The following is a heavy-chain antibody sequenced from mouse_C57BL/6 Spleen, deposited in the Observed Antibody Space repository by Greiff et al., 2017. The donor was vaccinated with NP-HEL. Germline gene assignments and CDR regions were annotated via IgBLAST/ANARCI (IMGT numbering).Heavy chain of an antibody. CDR1: GYTFTSYW. D-gene: IGHD3-2*02. CDR2: IDPSDSYT. CDR3: ARSGSSDWFAY. J-gene: IGHJ3*01. Sequence: QVQLQQPGAELVMPGASVKLSCKASGYTFTSYWMHWVKQRPGQGLEWIGEIDPSDSYTNYNQKFKGKSTLTVDKSYSTAYMQLSSLTSEDSAVYYCARSGSSDWFAYWGQGTLVTVSA. V-gene: IGHV1-69*01.